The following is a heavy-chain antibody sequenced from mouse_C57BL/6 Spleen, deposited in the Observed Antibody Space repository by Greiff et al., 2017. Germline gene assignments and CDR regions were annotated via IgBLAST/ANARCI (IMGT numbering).Heavy chain of an antibody. CDR2: IDPNSGGT. CDR3: ARAAHDYGSSYGYFDV. Sequence: QVQLQQPGAELVKPGASVKLSCKASGYTFTSYWMHWVKQRPGRGLEWIGRIDPNSGGTKYNEKFKSQATLTVDKPSSTAYMQLSSLTSEDSAVYYCARAAHDYGSSYGYFDVWGTGTTVTVSS. J-gene: IGHJ1*03. D-gene: IGHD1-1*01. CDR1: GYTFTSYW. V-gene: IGHV1-72*01.